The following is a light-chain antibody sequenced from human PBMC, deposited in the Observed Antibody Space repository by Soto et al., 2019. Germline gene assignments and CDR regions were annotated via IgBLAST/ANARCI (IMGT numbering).Light chain of an antibody. J-gene: IGLJ1*01. V-gene: IGLV2-14*01. CDR3: DSYTRSRAYV. CDR1: SSDVGGYNY. Sequence: QSVLTLPASVSGSPGQSITISCTGTSSDVGGYNYVSWYQQQAGKAPKLIIHEVSNRPSGVSNRFSGSKSGNTASLTISGLQAEDEADYYCDSYTRSRAYVFGIGNKVTVL. CDR2: EVS.